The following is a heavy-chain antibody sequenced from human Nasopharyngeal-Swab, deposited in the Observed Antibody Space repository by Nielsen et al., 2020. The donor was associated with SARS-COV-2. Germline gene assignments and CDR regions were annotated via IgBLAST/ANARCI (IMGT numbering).Heavy chain of an antibody. J-gene: IGHJ4*02. CDR3: ARGSRRYMAPGY. CDR1: GGSFSGYY. V-gene: IGHV4-34*01. D-gene: IGHD5-12*01. CDR2: ISHSGST. Sequence: SETLSLTCAVYGGSFSGYYWSWIRQPPGKGLEWIGEISHSGSTNYNPSLKSRVTISVDTSKNQFSLKLSSVTAADTAVYYCARGSRRYMAPGYWGQGTLVTVSS.